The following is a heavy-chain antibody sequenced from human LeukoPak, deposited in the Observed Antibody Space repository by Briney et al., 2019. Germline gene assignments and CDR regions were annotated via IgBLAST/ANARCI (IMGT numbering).Heavy chain of an antibody. Sequence: ASVKVSCKASGGTFSSYAISWVRQAPGQGLEWMGWISAYNGNTNYAQKLQGRVTMTTDTSTSTAYMELRSLRSDDTAVYYCARDLVVVAATHGMDVWGQGTTVTVSS. CDR2: ISAYNGNT. V-gene: IGHV1-18*01. J-gene: IGHJ6*02. CDR1: GGTFSSYA. D-gene: IGHD2-15*01. CDR3: ARDLVVVAATHGMDV.